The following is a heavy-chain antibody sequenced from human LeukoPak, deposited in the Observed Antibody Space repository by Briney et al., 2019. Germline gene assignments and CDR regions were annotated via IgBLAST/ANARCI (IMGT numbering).Heavy chain of an antibody. V-gene: IGHV1-69*06. Sequence: GASVKVSCKASGGTFSSYAISWVRQAPGQGLEWMGGIIPIFGTANYAQKFQGRVTITADKSTSTAYMELSSLRSEDTAVYYCVMDPFGGVPSPFDYWGQGTLVTVSS. CDR1: GGTFSSYA. D-gene: IGHD3-16*01. J-gene: IGHJ4*02. CDR2: IIPIFGTA. CDR3: VMDPFGGVPSPFDY.